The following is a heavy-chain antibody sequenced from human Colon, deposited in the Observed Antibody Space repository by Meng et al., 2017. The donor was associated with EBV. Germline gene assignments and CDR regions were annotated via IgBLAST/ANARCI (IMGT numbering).Heavy chain of an antibody. D-gene: IGHD2-8*02. J-gene: IGHJ5*02. CDR1: GTSISTANG. Sequence: LLTASGAGLVIASWTLSLTCGVSGTSISTANGWSWIRQSPGEGLEWIGAIYHNGQTNYNPSLKSRVSMSVDESKNEFSLNLKSVTAADTAVYYCARDGGVTHIPWGQGVLVTVSS. CDR2: IYHNGQT. CDR3: ARDGGVTHIP. V-gene: IGHV4-4*02.